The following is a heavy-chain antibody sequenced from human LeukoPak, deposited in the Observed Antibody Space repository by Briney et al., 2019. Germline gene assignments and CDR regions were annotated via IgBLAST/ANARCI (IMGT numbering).Heavy chain of an antibody. CDR1: GGSISSYY. Sequence: SETLSLTCTVSGGSISSYYWSWIRQPPGKGLEWIGYIYYSGSTNYNPSLKSRVTISVDTSKNQFSLKLSSVTAADTAVYYCARHGAHGSGSYEDWFDPWGQGTLVTVSS. CDR3: ARHGAHGSGSYEDWFDP. J-gene: IGHJ5*02. D-gene: IGHD3-10*01. V-gene: IGHV4-59*08. CDR2: IYYSGST.